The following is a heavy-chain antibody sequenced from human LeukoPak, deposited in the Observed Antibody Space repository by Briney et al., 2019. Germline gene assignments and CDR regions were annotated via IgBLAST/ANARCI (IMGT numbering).Heavy chain of an antibody. Sequence: SSVKVSCKASGYTFTSYGISWVRQAPGQGLEWMGWISAYNGNTNYAQKFQGRVTMTRNTSISTVYMELSSLTSEDTAVYYCAREFFRDGAAAGTNPGYWGQGTLVTVSS. D-gene: IGHD6-13*01. CDR3: AREFFRDGAAAGTNPGY. V-gene: IGHV1-18*01. CDR2: ISAYNGNT. J-gene: IGHJ4*02. CDR1: GYTFTSYG.